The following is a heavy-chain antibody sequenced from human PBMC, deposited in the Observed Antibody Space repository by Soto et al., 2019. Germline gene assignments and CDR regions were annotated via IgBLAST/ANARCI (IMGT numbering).Heavy chain of an antibody. D-gene: IGHD6-19*01. V-gene: IGHV3-30*18. CDR3: AKGGRQWLVTSDFNY. J-gene: IGHJ4*02. CDR2: VSHDGRNT. Sequence: VQLVESGGGVVQPGRSLRLSCAASGFTFSDYAMHWVRQAPGKGLEWVAVVSHDGRNTHYADSVKGRFTISRDSSKNTVSVEMTRLRAEDTAVYYGAKGGRQWLVTSDFNYWGQGALVTVSS. CDR1: GFTFSDYA.